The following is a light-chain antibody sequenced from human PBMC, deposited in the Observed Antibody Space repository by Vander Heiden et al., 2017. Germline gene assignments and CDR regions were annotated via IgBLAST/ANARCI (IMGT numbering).Light chain of an antibody. CDR1: QSSSSY. J-gene: IGKJ4*01. Sequence: DIQMTQSPSSLPASVGDRVTITCRASQSSSSYLNWYQQKPGKAPKLLIYAASSLQSGVPSSFSGSGSGTDFTLTISSLQPEDFATYYCQQSSSTRLTFGGGTKVEIK. CDR3: QQSSSTRLT. V-gene: IGKV1-39*01. CDR2: AAS.